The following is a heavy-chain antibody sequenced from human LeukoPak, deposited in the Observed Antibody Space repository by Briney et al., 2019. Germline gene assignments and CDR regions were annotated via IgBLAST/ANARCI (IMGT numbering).Heavy chain of an antibody. J-gene: IGHJ4*02. CDR2: ISWNSNNK. V-gene: IGHV3-9*01. CDR3: ARDQSYSSGWYGGNYYFDY. CDR1: GFTFDDHA. Sequence: PGGALRLSCVASGFTFDDHARHWVRQAPGKGLEWVSGISWNSNNKAYVDSVRGRFTISRDKAKNSLYLEMNSLRVEDTAVYYCARDQSYSSGWYGGNYYFDYWGQGTLVTVSS. D-gene: IGHD6-19*01.